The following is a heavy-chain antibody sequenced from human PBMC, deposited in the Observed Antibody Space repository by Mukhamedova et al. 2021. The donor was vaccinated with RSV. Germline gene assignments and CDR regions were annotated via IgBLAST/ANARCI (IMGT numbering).Heavy chain of an antibody. Sequence: GGPISGHYWSWIRQPPGGRLEWIGYIFYDGNIDYSPSLKSRVTVSVDASKDQISLEMRSVTAADTAVYYCARVGGSGGDLWLTFDHW. D-gene: IGHD3-10*01. CDR3: ARVGGSGGDLWLTFDH. J-gene: IGHJ4*01. V-gene: IGHV4-59*11. CDR2: IFYDGNI. CDR1: GGPISGHY.